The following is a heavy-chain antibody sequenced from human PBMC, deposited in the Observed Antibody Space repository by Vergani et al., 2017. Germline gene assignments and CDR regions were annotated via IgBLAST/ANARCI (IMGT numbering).Heavy chain of an antibody. CDR2: INHSGST. V-gene: IGHV4-34*01. CDR3: ARGNPNWIDP. J-gene: IGHJ5*02. Sequence: QVQLQQWGAGLLKPSETLSLTCAVYGGSFSGYYWSWIRQPPGKGLEWIGEINHSGSTNYHPSLKSRVTISVDTSKNQFSLKLSSVTAADTAVYYCARGNPNWIDPWGQGTLVTVSS. CDR1: GGSFSGYY.